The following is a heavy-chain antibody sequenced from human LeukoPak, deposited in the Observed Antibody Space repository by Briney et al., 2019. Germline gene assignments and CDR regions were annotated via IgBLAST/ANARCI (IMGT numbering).Heavy chain of an antibody. J-gene: IGHJ3*02. Sequence: MPSETLSLTCTVSGGSISTYYWNWIRQPPGKGLEWIGNIYYSGSTNYNPSLKSRVTISEDTSKNQFSLKLSSVTAADTAVYYCARATSPGWEFTIFGVVRGPDAFNIWGQGTMVTVSS. CDR3: ARATSPGWEFTIFGVVRGPDAFNI. CDR1: GGSISTYY. V-gene: IGHV4-59*08. CDR2: IYYSGST. D-gene: IGHD3-3*01.